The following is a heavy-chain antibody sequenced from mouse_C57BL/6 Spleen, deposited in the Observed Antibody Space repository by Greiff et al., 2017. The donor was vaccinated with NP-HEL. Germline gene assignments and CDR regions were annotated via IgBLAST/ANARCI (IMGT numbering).Heavy chain of an antibody. D-gene: IGHD1-1*01. Sequence: EVKLVESGGGLVKPGGSLKLSCAASGFTFSSYAMSWVRQTPEKRLEWVATISDGGSYTYSPDNVKGRFTISRDNAKNNLYLQMSHLKSEDTAMYYCARDRLRGSSYGGAMDYWGQGTSVTVSS. J-gene: IGHJ4*01. CDR1: GFTFSSYA. CDR2: ISDGGSYT. V-gene: IGHV5-4*01. CDR3: ARDRLRGSSYGGAMDY.